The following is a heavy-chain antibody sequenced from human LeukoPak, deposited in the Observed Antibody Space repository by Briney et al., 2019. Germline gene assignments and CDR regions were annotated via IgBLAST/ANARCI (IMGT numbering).Heavy chain of an antibody. V-gene: IGHV3-23*01. CDR3: AKDIAVAGTGY. J-gene: IGHJ4*02. Sequence: GGSLRHSCAASGFTFSSYAMSWVRQAPGRGLEWVSAISGSGGSTYYADSVKGRFTISRDNSKNTLYLQMNSLRAEDTAVYYCAKDIAVAGTGYWGQGTLVTVSS. CDR2: ISGSGGST. D-gene: IGHD6-19*01. CDR1: GFTFSSYA.